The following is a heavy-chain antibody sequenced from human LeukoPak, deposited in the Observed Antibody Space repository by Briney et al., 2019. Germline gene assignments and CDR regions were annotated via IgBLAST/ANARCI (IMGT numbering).Heavy chain of an antibody. CDR1: GGSFTSSNYY. D-gene: IGHD3-9*01. CDR3: ARVIRYFDWLIAFDI. Sequence: SETLSLTCTVSGGSFTSSNYYWGWIRQPPGKGLEWIGEINHSGSTNYNPSLKSRVTISVDTSKNQFSLKLSSVTAADTAVYYCARVIRYFDWLIAFDIWGQGTMVTVSS. V-gene: IGHV4-39*07. CDR2: INHSGST. J-gene: IGHJ3*02.